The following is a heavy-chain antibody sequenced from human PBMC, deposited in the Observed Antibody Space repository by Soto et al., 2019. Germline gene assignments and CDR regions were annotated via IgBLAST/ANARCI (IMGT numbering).Heavy chain of an antibody. D-gene: IGHD6-19*01. CDR1: GFSFSSHS. V-gene: IGHV3-23*01. Sequence: EVQLLESGGGLVQPGGSLRLSCAASGFSFSSHSMNWVRLAPGKGLEWVPRISGTGDSTYYTDSVKGRFTISRDNSKTTLYLQMKSLRVEDTAVYFCAKGPSGSGWRYCYYGMDVWGQGTTVTVSS. CDR3: AKGPSGSGWRYCYYGMDV. CDR2: ISGTGDST. J-gene: IGHJ6*02.